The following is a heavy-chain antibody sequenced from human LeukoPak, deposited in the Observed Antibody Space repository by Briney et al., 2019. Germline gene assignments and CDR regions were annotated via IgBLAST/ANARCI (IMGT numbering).Heavy chain of an antibody. CDR2: IYTGDSDT. D-gene: IGHD6-13*01. CDR1: GYSFSNYW. J-gene: IGHJ4*02. Sequence: GESLRISCKGSGYSFSNYWIGWVRQMPGKGLEWMGIIYTGDSDTRYSPSFQGQVTISADRSINTAYLQWSSLKASDTAMYYCARSLEAADFDYWGQGTLVTVSS. V-gene: IGHV5-51*01. CDR3: ARSLEAADFDY.